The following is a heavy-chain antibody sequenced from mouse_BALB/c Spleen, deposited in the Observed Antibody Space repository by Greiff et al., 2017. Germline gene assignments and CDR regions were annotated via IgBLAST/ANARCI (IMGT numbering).Heavy chain of an antibody. CDR3: ARHRGGNSPLAY. CDR2: ISSGGGST. V-gene: IGHV5-12-1*01. J-gene: IGHJ3*01. CDR1: GFAFSSYD. Sequence: EVKLMESGGGLVKPGGSLKLSCAASGFAFSSYDMSWVRQTPEKRLEWVAYISSGGGSTYYPDTVKGRFTISRDNAKNTLYLQMSSLKSEDTAMYYCARHRGGNSPLAYWGQGTLVTVSA. D-gene: IGHD2-1*01.